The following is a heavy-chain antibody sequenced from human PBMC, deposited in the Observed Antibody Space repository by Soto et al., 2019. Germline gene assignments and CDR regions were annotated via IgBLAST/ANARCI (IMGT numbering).Heavy chain of an antibody. V-gene: IGHV3-53*01. CDR3: ACGSFYYVLDV. CDR1: GFTVSSNY. J-gene: IGHJ6*04. Sequence: GGSLRLSCAASGFTVSSNYMSWVRQAPGKGLEWVSVIYSGGSTYYTDSVKGRFTISRDNSKNTLYLQLNSLRAEDTAVYDCACGSFYYVLDVWGKGTTVTVSS. CDR2: IYSGGST. D-gene: IGHD1-26*01.